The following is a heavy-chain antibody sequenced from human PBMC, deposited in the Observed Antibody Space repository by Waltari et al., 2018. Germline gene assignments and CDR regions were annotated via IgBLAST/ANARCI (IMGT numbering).Heavy chain of an antibody. D-gene: IGHD2-21*01. V-gene: IGHV4-34*01. J-gene: IGHJ4*02. CDR3: ARRFRGRDGYRPYDY. CDR1: GASFSGYY. CDR2: INHSGST. Sequence: QVQLQQWGAGLLKPPETLSLTCAVYGASFSGYYWSCIRQPPGKGLEWIGKINHSGSTNYNPSLKIRVTISVDTSKNQFSLKLSSVTAADTAVYYCARRFRGRDGYRPYDYWGQGTLVTVSS.